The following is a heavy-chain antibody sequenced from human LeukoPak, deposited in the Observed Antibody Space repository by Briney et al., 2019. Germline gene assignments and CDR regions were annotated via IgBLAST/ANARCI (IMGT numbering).Heavy chain of an antibody. D-gene: IGHD6-13*01. J-gene: IGHJ3*02. CDR3: ARGPGYSSSWSRGDI. CDR1: EFSFSSYS. CDR2: ISSSSSWI. Sequence: GGSLRLSCAASEFSFSSYSMNWVRQAPGKGLEWASSISSSSSWIFYADSVKGRFTISRDNAKNSLFLQMNSLRSDDTAVYYCARGPGYSSSWSRGDIWGQGTMVTVSS. V-gene: IGHV3-21*04.